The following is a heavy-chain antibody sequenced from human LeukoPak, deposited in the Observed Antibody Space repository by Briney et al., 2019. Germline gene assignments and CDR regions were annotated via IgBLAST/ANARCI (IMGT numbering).Heavy chain of an antibody. J-gene: IGHJ6*03. V-gene: IGHV4-59*08. CDR3: ARHRITIFGDYYYYYMDV. D-gene: IGHD3-3*01. Sequence: KPSETLSLTCTVSGGSISSYYWSWIRQPPGKGLDWIGCISYSGSTNYNPSLKSRVTISVDTSKNQFSLKLSSVTAADTAVYYCARHRITIFGDYYYYYMDVWGKGTTVTVSS. CDR2: ISYSGST. CDR1: GGSISSYY.